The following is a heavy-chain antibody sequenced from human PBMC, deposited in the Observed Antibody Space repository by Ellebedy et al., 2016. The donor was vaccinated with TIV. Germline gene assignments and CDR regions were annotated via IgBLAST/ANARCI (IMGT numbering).Heavy chain of an antibody. CDR3: ARGLGWLQRDSDY. V-gene: IGHV1-2*06. J-gene: IGHJ4*02. CDR2: SNPDRGDT. D-gene: IGHD5-24*01. Sequence: AASVKVSCKASGYTFTGYYIHWVRQAPGEGLEWMGRSNPDRGDTDYAQKFQGRVTMTRDTSISTAYMEMSRPRSDDTAVYFCARGLGWLQRDSDYWGQGTLVTVSS. CDR1: GYTFTGYY.